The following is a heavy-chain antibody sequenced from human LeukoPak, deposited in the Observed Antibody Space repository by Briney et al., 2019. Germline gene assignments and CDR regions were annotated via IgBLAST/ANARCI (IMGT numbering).Heavy chain of an antibody. CDR1: GFTFSSYG. V-gene: IGHV3-30*18. J-gene: IGHJ4*02. Sequence: GGSLRLSCAASGFTFSSYGMHWVRQAPGKGLEWVAVISYDGSNKYYADSVKGQFTISRDNSKNTLYLQMNSLRAEDTAVYYCAKDLAVAAYYWGQGTLVTVSS. CDR2: ISYDGSNK. D-gene: IGHD6-19*01. CDR3: AKDLAVAAYY.